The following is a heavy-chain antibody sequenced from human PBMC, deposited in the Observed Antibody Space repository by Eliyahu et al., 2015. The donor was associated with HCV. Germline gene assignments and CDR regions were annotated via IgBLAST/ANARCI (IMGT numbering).Heavy chain of an antibody. CDR3: ARGMATVYYYYYYAMDV. Sequence: SYGIHWVRQAPGKGLEXVAVIWXDGSNKYYADSVKGRFTISRDNSKNTLYLQMNSLRAEDXAVYYCARGMATVYYYYYYAMDVWGQGTTVTVSS. D-gene: IGHD5-24*01. J-gene: IGHJ6*02. V-gene: IGHV3-33*01. CDR2: IWXDGSNK. CDR1: SYG.